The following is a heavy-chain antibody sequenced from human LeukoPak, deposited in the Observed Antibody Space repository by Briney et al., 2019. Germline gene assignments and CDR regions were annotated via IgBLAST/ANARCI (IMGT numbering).Heavy chain of an antibody. CDR3: AKSKLRFLEWLLYPDY. J-gene: IGHJ4*02. V-gene: IGHV3-53*01. CDR1: GFTVSTSY. CDR2: IYSGGST. Sequence: QPGGSLRLSCAASGFTVSTSYMSWVRQAPGKGLEWVSVIYSGGSTYYADSVKGRFTISRDNSKNTLYLQMNSLRAEDTAVYYCAKSKLRFLEWLLYPDYWGQGTLVTVSS. D-gene: IGHD3-3*01.